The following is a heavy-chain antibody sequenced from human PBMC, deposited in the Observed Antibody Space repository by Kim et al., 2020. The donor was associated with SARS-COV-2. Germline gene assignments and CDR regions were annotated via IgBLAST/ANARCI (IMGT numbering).Heavy chain of an antibody. CDR1: GYTFTGYY. J-gene: IGHJ4*02. CDR3: AAGGHFSGYDYFDY. D-gene: IGHD5-12*01. V-gene: IGHV1-2*06. CDR2: INPNSGGT. Sequence: ASVMVSCKASGYTFTGYYMHWVRQAPGQGLEWMGRINPNSGGTNYAQKFQGRVTMTRDTSISTAYMELSRLRYDDTAVYYCAAGGHFSGYDYFDYWGQGTLVTVSS.